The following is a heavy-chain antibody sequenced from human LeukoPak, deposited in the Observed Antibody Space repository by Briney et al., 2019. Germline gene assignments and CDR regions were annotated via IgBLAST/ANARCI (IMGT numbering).Heavy chain of an antibody. CDR3: ARGRNWFEP. Sequence: PGGSLRLSCAASGFTFSSYAMHWVRQAPGKGLEWVAVISYDGSNKYYADSVKGRFTISRDNSKNTLYLQMNSLRAEDTAVYYCARGRNWFEPWGQGTLVTVSS. CDR1: GFTFSSYA. V-gene: IGHV3-30*01. J-gene: IGHJ5*02. CDR2: ISYDGSNK.